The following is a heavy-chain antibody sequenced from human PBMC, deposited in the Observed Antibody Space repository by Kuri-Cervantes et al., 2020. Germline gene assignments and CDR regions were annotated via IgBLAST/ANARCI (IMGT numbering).Heavy chain of an antibody. V-gene: IGHV1-69*10. D-gene: IGHD6-19*01. J-gene: IGHJ4*02. CDR1: GYTFTGYY. Sequence: SVKVSCKASGYTFTGYYMHWVRQAPGQGLEWMGWINPILGIANYAQKFQGRVTITADKSTSTAYMELSSLRSEDTAVYYCARDRIAVAGYFDYWGQGTLVTVSS. CDR3: ARDRIAVAGYFDY. CDR2: INPILGIA.